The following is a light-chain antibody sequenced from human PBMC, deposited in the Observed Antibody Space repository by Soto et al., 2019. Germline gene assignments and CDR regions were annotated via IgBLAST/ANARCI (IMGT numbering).Light chain of an antibody. J-gene: IGLJ1*01. CDR2: EVR. V-gene: IGLV2-14*01. Sequence: QSVVTQPASVSGSPGQSITISCTGTSSDVGDYNYVSWYQHHPGKAPTLIIYEVRNRPSGVPDRFSGAKSGNTASLTISGLQAEDEADYYCSSYRTGSAFYVFGSGTKVTVL. CDR3: SSYRTGSAFYV. CDR1: SSDVGDYNY.